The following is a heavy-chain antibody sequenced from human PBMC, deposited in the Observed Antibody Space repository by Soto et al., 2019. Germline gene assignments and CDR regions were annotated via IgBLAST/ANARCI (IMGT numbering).Heavy chain of an antibody. V-gene: IGHV3-23*01. CDR2: ISGGGAAT. CDR1: GRTFRSYA. Sequence: GGSLRLSCVVSGRTFRSYAMSWVRQAPGKGLEWVSGISGGGAATYYADSVKGRFTISRDPSTTTLFLDMYSLGAEDTAIYYCAKGRKPDHDDGLCAFDSWGQGVLVTVSS. CDR3: AKGRKPDHDDGLCAFDS. J-gene: IGHJ4*02. D-gene: IGHD3-3*01.